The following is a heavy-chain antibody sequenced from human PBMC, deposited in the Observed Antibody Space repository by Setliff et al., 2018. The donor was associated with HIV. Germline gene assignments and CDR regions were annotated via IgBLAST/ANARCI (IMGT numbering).Heavy chain of an antibody. V-gene: IGHV4-34*01. J-gene: IGHJ6*04. CDR2: INHSGST. Sequence: NPSETLSLTCAVYGGSFSGYYWSWIRQPPGKGLEWIGEINHSGSTNYNPSLKSRVTISVDTSKNQFSLKLSSVTAADTAVYYCATSPRPADLDVWGKGTTVTVSS. CDR1: GGSFSGYY. CDR3: ATSPRPADLDV.